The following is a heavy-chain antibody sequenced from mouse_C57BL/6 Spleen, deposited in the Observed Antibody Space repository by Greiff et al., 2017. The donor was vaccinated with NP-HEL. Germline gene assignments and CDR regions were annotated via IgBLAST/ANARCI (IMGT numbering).Heavy chain of an antibody. V-gene: IGHV1-15*01. J-gene: IGHJ3*01. D-gene: IGHD2-4*01. CDR2: IDPETGGT. Sequence: QVQLKESGAELVRPGASVTLSCKASGYTFTDYEMHWVKQTPVHGLEWIGAIDPETGGTAYNQKFKGKAILTADKSSSTAYMELRSLTSEDSAVYYCTNDYDYDTWFAYWGQGTLVTVSA. CDR3: TNDYDYDTWFAY. CDR1: GYTFTDYE.